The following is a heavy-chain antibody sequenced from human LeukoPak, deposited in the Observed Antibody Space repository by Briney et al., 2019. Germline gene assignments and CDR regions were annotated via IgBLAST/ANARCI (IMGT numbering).Heavy chain of an antibody. Sequence: GASVKVSCKASGYTFTGYYMHWVRQAPGQGLEWMGWINPNSGGTNYAQKFQGWVTMTRDTSISTAYMELSRLRSDDTAVYYCARVPTYSGSWYEAAPFDYWGQGTLVTVSS. J-gene: IGHJ4*02. CDR3: ARVPTYSGSWYEAAPFDY. CDR1: GYTFTGYY. V-gene: IGHV1-2*04. CDR2: INPNSGGT. D-gene: IGHD6-13*01.